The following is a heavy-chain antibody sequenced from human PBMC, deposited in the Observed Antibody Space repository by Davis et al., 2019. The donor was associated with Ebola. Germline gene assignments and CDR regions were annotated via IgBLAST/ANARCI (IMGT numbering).Heavy chain of an antibody. CDR1: GGSISSSSYY. CDR2: IYYSGST. J-gene: IGHJ4*02. D-gene: IGHD6-6*01. Sequence: SETLSLTCTVSGGSISSSSYYWGWIRQPPGKGLEWIGYIYYSGSTYYNPSLKSRVTISVDTSKNQFSLKLSSVTAADTAVYYCARARIAARPYFDYWGQGTLVTVSS. CDR3: ARARIAARPYFDY. V-gene: IGHV4-31*03.